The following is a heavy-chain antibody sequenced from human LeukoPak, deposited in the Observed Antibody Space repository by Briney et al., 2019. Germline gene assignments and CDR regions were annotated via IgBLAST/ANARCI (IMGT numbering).Heavy chain of an antibody. D-gene: IGHD3-10*01. J-gene: IGHJ4*02. CDR3: ARAPVIMVRGVVMPNNKGEIAYYFDF. V-gene: IGHV4-4*07. Sequence: SETLSLTCTVSGGSISSYYWSWIRQPAGKGLEWIARIYSSGSINYNPSLKSRVTMSVDTSKNQFSLKLTSVTAADTAVYYCARAPVIMVRGVVMPNNKGEIAYYFDFWGQGTLVTVSS. CDR2: IYSSGSI. CDR1: GGSISSYY.